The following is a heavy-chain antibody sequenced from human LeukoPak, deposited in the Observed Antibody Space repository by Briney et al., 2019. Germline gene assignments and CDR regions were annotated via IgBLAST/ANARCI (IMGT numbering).Heavy chain of an antibody. Sequence: GGSLRLSCEASGFTFSSYAMSWVRQAPGKGLEWVSAINDGSSSTYYADSVKGRFTISRDNSKNTLYLQMNSLRAEDTAVYYCAKDSEQWLVGGWFDPWGQGTLVTVSS. CDR3: AKDSEQWLVGGWFDP. CDR1: GFTFSSYA. J-gene: IGHJ5*02. V-gene: IGHV3-23*01. D-gene: IGHD6-19*01. CDR2: INDGSSST.